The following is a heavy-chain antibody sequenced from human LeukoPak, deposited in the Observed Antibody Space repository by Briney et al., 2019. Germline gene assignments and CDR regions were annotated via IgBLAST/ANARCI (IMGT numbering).Heavy chain of an antibody. Sequence: GGSLRLSCAASGFTFSSYAMSWVRQAPGKGLEWVSAISGRGGSTYYADSVKGRFTISRDNSKNTLYLQMNSLRAEDTAVYYCAKSDYYDSSGYNLWGQGTLVTVSS. J-gene: IGHJ4*02. D-gene: IGHD3-22*01. V-gene: IGHV3-23*01. CDR2: ISGRGGST. CDR1: GFTFSSYA. CDR3: AKSDYYDSSGYNL.